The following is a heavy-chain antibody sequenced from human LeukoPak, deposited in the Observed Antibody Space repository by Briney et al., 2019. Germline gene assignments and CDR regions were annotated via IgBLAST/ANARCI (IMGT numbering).Heavy chain of an antibody. D-gene: IGHD2-2*01. Sequence: PGGFLRLSCAASGFTFSSYAMSWVRQAPGKGLEWVSAISGSGGSTYYADSVKGRFTISRVNSKNTLYLQMNSLRAEDTAVYYCAKDIVVVPAAMTHFQHWGQGTLVTVSS. J-gene: IGHJ1*01. V-gene: IGHV3-23*01. CDR2: ISGSGGST. CDR1: GFTFSSYA. CDR3: AKDIVVVPAAMTHFQH.